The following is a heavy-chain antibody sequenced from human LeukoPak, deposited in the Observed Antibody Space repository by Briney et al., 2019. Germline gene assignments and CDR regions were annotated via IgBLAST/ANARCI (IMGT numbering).Heavy chain of an antibody. V-gene: IGHV4-4*08. Sequence: SETLSLTCTVSGGSISSYYWSWIRQPPGKGLEWIGRIYTSGSTNYNPSLKSRVTISVDTSKNQSSLKLSSVTAADTAVYYCAREGIVVVPAAYARWFDPWGQGTLVTVSS. J-gene: IGHJ5*02. CDR1: GGSISSYY. D-gene: IGHD2-2*01. CDR2: IYTSGST. CDR3: AREGIVVVPAAYARWFDP.